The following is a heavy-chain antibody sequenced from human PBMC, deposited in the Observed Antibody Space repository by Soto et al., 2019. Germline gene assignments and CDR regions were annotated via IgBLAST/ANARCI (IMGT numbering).Heavy chain of an antibody. Sequence: PSETLSLTCTFSGGSISSYYWSWIRQPPGKGLEWIGYIYYSGSTNYNPSLKSRVTISVDTSKNQFSLKLSSVTAADTAVYYCATSGYNENYFDYWGQGTLVTVSS. J-gene: IGHJ4*02. CDR2: IYYSGST. CDR1: GGSISSYY. V-gene: IGHV4-59*08. CDR3: ATSGYNENYFDY. D-gene: IGHD5-12*01.